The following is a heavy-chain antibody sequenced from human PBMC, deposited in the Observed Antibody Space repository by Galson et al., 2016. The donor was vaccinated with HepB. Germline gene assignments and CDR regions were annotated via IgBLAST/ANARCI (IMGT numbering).Heavy chain of an antibody. CDR1: GYTFPKHG. J-gene: IGHJ4*02. V-gene: IGHV1-18*01. Sequence: VKVSCKASGYTFPKHGINWVRQAPGQGLEWMGWISGDNVDTNYAEIIQRRVTMTTDTSTSTAYMELRSLRSDDTAVYYCARDSCSGGPCYSDYWGQGTLVTVSS. CDR2: ISGDNVDT. CDR3: ARDSCSGGPCYSDY. D-gene: IGHD2-8*02.